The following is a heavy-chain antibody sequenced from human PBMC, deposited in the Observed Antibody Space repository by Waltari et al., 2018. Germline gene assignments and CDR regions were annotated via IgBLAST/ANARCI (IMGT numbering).Heavy chain of an antibody. D-gene: IGHD6-13*01. CDR3: ARDHRAAGTPLGGMDV. CDR2: SYYIESI. Sequence: QVQLQASGPGLVKPSETLSLTCTVSGGSISIHYWRWIRRPPGKGLGLIGYSYYIESINHSPSLNGRVTISGDTAKNQFSLKLSSVTAADTAVYYCARDHRAAGTPLGGMDVWGQGTTVTVSS. V-gene: IGHV4-59*11. CDR1: GGSISIHY. J-gene: IGHJ6*02.